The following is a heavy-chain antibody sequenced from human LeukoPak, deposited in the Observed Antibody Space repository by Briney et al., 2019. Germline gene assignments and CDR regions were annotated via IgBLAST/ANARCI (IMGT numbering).Heavy chain of an antibody. CDR2: IYPGDSDT. CDR1: GSHFTSYW. J-gene: IGHJ6*02. V-gene: IGHV5-51*01. D-gene: IGHD4-17*01. CDR3: ARGMTTVTAYYYGMDV. Sequence: RAGESLQISCKGAGSHFTSYWIGWVRPVPGKGLEWMGIIYPGDSDTRYSPSFQGQVTISADKSISTAYLQWSSLKASDTAMYYCARGMTTVTAYYYGMDVWGQGTTVTVS.